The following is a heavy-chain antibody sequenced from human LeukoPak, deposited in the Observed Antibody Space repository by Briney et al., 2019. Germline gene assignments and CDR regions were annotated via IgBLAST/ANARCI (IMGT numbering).Heavy chain of an antibody. CDR2: ISDSGGST. Sequence: PGGSLRLSCAASGFTFSNHAMNWVRQAPGKGLEWVSAISDSGGSTYYANSVKGRFTISRDDSKSTLYLQMNSLRAEDTAVYYCAKERVEGYPSPFDFWGQGTLVTVSS. D-gene: IGHD5-12*01. J-gene: IGHJ4*02. CDR3: AKERVEGYPSPFDF. V-gene: IGHV3-23*01. CDR1: GFTFSNHA.